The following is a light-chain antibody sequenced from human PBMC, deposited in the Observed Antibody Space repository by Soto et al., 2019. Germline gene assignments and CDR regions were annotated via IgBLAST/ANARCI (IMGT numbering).Light chain of an antibody. V-gene: IGLV2-14*01. CDR3: SSFTNTYSYV. J-gene: IGLJ1*01. Sequence: QSVLTQPASVSGSPGQSITISCTGTSGDVGAYNYVSWYQQHPGKAPRLMIYDVSNRPSGASNRFSGSKSGNTASLTISGLQAEDEADYYCSSFTNTYSYVFGTGTSSPS. CDR1: SGDVGAYNY. CDR2: DVS.